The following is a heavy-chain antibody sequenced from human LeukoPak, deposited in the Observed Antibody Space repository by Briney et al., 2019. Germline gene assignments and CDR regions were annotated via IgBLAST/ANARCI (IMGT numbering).Heavy chain of an antibody. V-gene: IGHV4-34*01. CDR3: ASRLTGYLL. J-gene: IGHJ4*02. CDR2: INHSGST. D-gene: IGHD3-9*01. Sequence: PSETLSLTCAVYGGSFSGYYWSWIRQPPGKGLEWIGEINHSGSTNYNPSLKSRVTISVDKSKNQFSLKLSSVTAADTAVYYCASRLTGYLLWGQGTLVTVSS. CDR1: GGSFSGYY.